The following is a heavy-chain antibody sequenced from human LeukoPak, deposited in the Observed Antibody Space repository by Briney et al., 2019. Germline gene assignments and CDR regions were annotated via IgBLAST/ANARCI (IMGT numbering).Heavy chain of an antibody. V-gene: IGHV3-64*01. CDR3: ARAGGALGYCSGGSCYSNP. CDR2: ISSNGGST. D-gene: IGHD2-15*01. J-gene: IGHJ1*01. CDR1: GFTFSSYA. Sequence: GGSLRLSCAASGFTFSSYAMHWVRQAPGKGLEYVSAISSNGGSTYYANSVKGRFTISRDNPKNTLYLQMGSLRAEDMAVYYCARAGGALGYCSGGSCYSNPWGQGTLVTVSS.